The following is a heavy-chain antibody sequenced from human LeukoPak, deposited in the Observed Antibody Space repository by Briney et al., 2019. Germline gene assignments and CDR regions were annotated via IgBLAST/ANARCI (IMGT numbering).Heavy chain of an antibody. CDR1: GFTFSSYW. Sequence: GGSLRLSCAASGFTFSSYWMSWVRQAPGKGLEWVANIKQDGSEKYYVDSVKGRFTISRDNAKNSLYLQMNSLRPEDTAVYYCAKAVGFGEAYGMDVWGQGTTVTVSS. J-gene: IGHJ6*02. V-gene: IGHV3-7*01. CDR3: AKAVGFGEAYGMDV. D-gene: IGHD3-10*01. CDR2: IKQDGSEK.